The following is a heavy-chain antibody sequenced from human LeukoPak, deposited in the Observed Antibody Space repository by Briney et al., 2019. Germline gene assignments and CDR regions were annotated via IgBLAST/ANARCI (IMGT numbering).Heavy chain of an antibody. J-gene: IGHJ3*02. CDR2: INHSGST. Sequence: SETLSLTCTVSGGSISSYYWSWIRQPPGKGLEWIGEINHSGSTNYNPSLKSRVTISVDTSKNQFSLKLSSVTAADTAVYYCARLKKDIVIVPAAMDAFDIWGQGTMVTVSS. CDR1: GGSISSYY. D-gene: IGHD2-2*01. V-gene: IGHV4-34*01. CDR3: ARLKKDIVIVPAAMDAFDI.